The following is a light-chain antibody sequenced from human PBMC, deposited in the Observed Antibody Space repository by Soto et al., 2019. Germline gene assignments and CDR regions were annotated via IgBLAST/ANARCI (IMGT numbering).Light chain of an antibody. CDR2: EVT. V-gene: IGLV2-8*01. CDR3: TSYVGNDIWV. J-gene: IGLJ3*02. CDR1: SSDVGAYKY. Sequence: QSALTQPRSASGSPGQSVTISCTGTSSDVGAYKYVSWYQQYPGKAPKLMIYEVTKRPSGVPDRFSGSKSGNTASLTVSGLQAEDEAYYYCTSYVGNDIWVFGGGTKLTVL.